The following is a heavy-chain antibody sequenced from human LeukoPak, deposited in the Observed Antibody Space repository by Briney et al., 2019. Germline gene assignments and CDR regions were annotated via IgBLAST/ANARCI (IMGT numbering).Heavy chain of an antibody. CDR2: IIPIFGTA. CDR3: ARGGVTTVLRFDY. Sequence: GASVKVSCKASGGTFSSYAISWVRQAPGQGLEWMGGIIPIFGTANYAQKSQGRVTITTDESTSTAYMELSSLRSEDTAVYYCARGGVTTVLRFDYXXXGTLVTVSS. V-gene: IGHV1-69*05. D-gene: IGHD4-11*01. J-gene: IGHJ4*01. CDR1: GGTFSSYA.